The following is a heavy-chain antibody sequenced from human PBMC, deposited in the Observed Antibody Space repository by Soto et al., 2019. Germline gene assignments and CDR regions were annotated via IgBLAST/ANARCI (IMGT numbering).Heavy chain of an antibody. CDR2: IYYSGST. J-gene: IGHJ4*02. V-gene: IGHV4-31*03. D-gene: IGHD3-22*01. Sequence: SETLSLTCSVSGGSISSGGYYWSWIRQHPGKGLEWIGYIYYSGSTYYNPSLKSRVTISVDTSKNQFSLKLSSVTAADTAVYYCASNYDSSGYYYGDFDYWGQGTLVTVSS. CDR3: ASNYDSSGYYYGDFDY. CDR1: GGSISSGGYY.